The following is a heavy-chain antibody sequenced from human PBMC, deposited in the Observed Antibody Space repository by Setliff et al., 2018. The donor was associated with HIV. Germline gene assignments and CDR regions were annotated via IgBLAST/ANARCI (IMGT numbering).Heavy chain of an antibody. J-gene: IGHJ4*02. CDR3: ARQFSNSFDS. Sequence: ASVKVSCKASGYIFTDYFIHWVRQAPGQGLEWMGRINPNSGGTNYAQKFQGRVTMTRDTSISTAYMELSRLRSDDTAVYYCARQFSNSFDSWGQGTLVTVSS. V-gene: IGHV1-2*06. CDR1: GYIFTDYF. CDR2: INPNSGGT. D-gene: IGHD7-27*01.